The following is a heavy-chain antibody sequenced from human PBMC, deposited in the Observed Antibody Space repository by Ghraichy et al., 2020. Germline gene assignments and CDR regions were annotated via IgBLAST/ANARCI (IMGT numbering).Heavy chain of an antibody. V-gene: IGHV3-21*01. J-gene: IGHJ4*02. CDR1: GFTFSSYS. CDR2: ISIRSSYI. D-gene: IGHD3-16*02. Sequence: EPLSLTCAASGFTFSSYSMNWVRQAPGKGLEWVSSISIRSSYIYYADSVKGRFTISRDNAKNSLYLQMNSLRAEDTAVYYGGAYDYVWGSYRKQYYFDYWGQGTLVNISS. CDR3: GAYDYVWGSYRKQYYFDY.